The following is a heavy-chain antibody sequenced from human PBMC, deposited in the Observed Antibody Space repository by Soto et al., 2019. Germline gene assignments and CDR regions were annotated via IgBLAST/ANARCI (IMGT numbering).Heavy chain of an antibody. CDR1: GFTFSSYA. CDR3: ATHLWFGELYY. D-gene: IGHD3-10*01. CDR2: ISGSGGST. V-gene: IGHV3-23*01. Sequence: EVQLLESGGGLVQPGGSLRLSCAASGFTFSSYAMSWVRQAPGKGLEWVSAISGSGGSTYYADSVKGRFTISRDNPKNTLYLQMNSLRAEDTAVYYCATHLWFGELYYWGQGTLVSVSS. J-gene: IGHJ4*02.